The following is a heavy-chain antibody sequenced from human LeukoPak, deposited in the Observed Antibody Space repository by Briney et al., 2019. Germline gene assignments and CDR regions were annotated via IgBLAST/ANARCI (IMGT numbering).Heavy chain of an antibody. J-gene: IGHJ3*02. CDR1: GDSVSSNSAA. V-gene: IGHV6-1*01. CDR3: ARERSIAAAGTSGFYDAFDI. D-gene: IGHD6-13*01. CDR2: TYYRSEWYN. Sequence: SQTLSLTCAISGDSVSSNSAAWNWIRQSPSRGLEWLGRTYYRSEWYNDYAVSVKSRITINPDTSKNQFSLQLNSVTPEDTAVYYCARERSIAAAGTSGFYDAFDIWGQGTMVTVSS.